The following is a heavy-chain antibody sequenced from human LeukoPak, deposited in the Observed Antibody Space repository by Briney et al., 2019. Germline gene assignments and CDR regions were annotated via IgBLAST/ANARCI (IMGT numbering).Heavy chain of an antibody. CDR2: IYSSGST. CDR3: ARRGYYYDMDV. J-gene: IGHJ6*02. V-gene: IGHV4-39*01. Sequence: PSETLSLTCTVSGVSISSSSYFWDWIRQPPGKGLEWIGSIYSSGSTYYNPSLKSRVTLSVDTSKNQFSLNLSSVTAADTAVYYCARRGYYYDMDVWGQGTTVTVSS. CDR1: GVSISSSSYF.